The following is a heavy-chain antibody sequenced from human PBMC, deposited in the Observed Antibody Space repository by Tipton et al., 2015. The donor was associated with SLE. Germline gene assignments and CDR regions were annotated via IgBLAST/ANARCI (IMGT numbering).Heavy chain of an antibody. CDR2: IIPILGIA. CDR1: GGTFSSYT. J-gene: IGHJ4*02. V-gene: IGHV1-69*09. Sequence: QVQLVQSGAEVKKPGSSVKVSCKASGGTFSSYTISWVRQAPGQGLEWMGRIIPILGIANYAQKFQGRVTITADKSTSTAYMELSSLRSEDTAVYHCARDKVDYGGSYYFDYWGQGTLVTVSS. CDR3: ARDKVDYGGSYYFDY. D-gene: IGHD4-23*01.